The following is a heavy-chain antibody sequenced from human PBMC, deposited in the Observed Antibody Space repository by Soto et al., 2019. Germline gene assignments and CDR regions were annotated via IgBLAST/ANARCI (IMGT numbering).Heavy chain of an antibody. D-gene: IGHD5-12*01. V-gene: IGHV4-31*03. CDR2: IYYSGST. Sequence: PSETLSLTCTVSGGSISSGGYYWSWIRQHPGKGLEWIGYIYYSGSTYYNPSLKSRVTISVDTSKNQFSLKLSSVTAADTAVYYCARDLRVMDNSGYDYHYYYGMDVWGQGTTVTVSS. J-gene: IGHJ6*02. CDR1: GGSISSGGYY. CDR3: ARDLRVMDNSGYDYHYYYGMDV.